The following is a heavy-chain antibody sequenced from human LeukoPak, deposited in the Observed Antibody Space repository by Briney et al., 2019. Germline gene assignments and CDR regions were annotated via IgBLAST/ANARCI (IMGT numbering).Heavy chain of an antibody. D-gene: IGHD3-3*01. CDR2: INPSGGST. V-gene: IGHV1-46*01. Sequence: ASVKVSCKASGYTFTSYYMHWVRQAPGQGLEWMGIINPSGGSTSYAQKFQGRVTMTRDMSTSTVYMELSSLRSEDTAVYYCARSYRFLEWLLLSASGAFDIWGQGTMVTVSS. J-gene: IGHJ3*02. CDR1: GYTFTSYY. CDR3: ARSYRFLEWLLLSASGAFDI.